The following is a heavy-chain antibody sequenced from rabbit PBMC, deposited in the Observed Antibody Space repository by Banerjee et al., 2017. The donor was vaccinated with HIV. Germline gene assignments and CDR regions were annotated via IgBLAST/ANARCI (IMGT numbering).Heavy chain of an antibody. D-gene: IGHD7-1*01. V-gene: IGHV1S43*01. Sequence: QEQLVESGGGLVTLGGSLKLSCKASGFDFSSYYMCWARQAPGKGLELIACIYTSSGSTWYASWVIGRFTISRSTSLDTVTLQMTSLTAADTATYFCARWNTGSGASYDFDPWGQGTLVTVS. J-gene: IGHJ2*01. CDR2: IYTSSGST. CDR3: ARWNTGSGASYDFDP. CDR1: GFDFSSYY.